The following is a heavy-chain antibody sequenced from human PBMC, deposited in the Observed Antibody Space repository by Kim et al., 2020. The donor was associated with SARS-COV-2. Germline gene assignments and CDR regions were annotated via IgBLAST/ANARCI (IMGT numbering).Heavy chain of an antibody. J-gene: IGHJ4*02. CDR2: ITLYNGNT. Sequence: SVKVSCKASGYTFTYCSLHWLQQAPGQGLERMRWITLYNGNTNYAKKFQGRVTITRDMSLRTAYIELSSLRSEDSAVYYWATPPIAVAGPFDYWGQGTLVTVSS. CDR1: GYTFTYCS. CDR3: ATPPIAVAGPFDY. D-gene: IGHD6-19*01. V-gene: IGHV1-45*02.